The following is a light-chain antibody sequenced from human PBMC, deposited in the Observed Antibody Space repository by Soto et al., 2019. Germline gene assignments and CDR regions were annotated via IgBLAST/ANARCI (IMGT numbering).Light chain of an antibody. CDR1: SSDVGGYNY. J-gene: IGLJ2*01. CDR2: EVS. Sequence: QSALTQPASVSGSPGQSITISCTGTSSDVGGYNYVPWYQQHPGKAPKLMIYEVSNRPSGVSNRLPGSKSGNTASLTISGLQAEDEADYYCSSYTSSSTVVFGGGTKLTVL. V-gene: IGLV2-14*01. CDR3: SSYTSSSTVV.